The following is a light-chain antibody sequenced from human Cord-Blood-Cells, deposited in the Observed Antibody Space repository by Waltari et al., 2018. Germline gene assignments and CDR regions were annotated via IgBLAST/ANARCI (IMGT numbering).Light chain of an antibody. CDR1: SSDVGGYNY. CDR2: DVS. V-gene: IGLV2-14*01. CDR3: SSYTSSSTYV. Sequence: SALPQPASVSGSPGQSLPISSTGTSSDVGGYNYVPWYQQHPGKAPKLMIYDVSNRPAGVSNRFSGSKSGNTAALTISGLQAEDEADYYCSSYTSSSTYVFGTGTKVTVL. J-gene: IGLJ1*01.